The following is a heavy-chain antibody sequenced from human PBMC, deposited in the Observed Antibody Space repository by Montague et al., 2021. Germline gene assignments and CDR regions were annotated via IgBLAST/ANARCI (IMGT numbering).Heavy chain of an antibody. V-gene: IGHV3-9*01. D-gene: IGHD3-3*01. J-gene: IGHJ4*02. CDR3: VKDTRDYYPDF. Sequence: SLRLSCAASGFIFNNYVMSWVRHAPGKGLEWVSGINGNSINIDYADSVKGRFTISRDNAKNSLYLQMNSLRAEDTAFYYCVKDTRDYYPDFWGQGILVTVSS. CDR2: INGNSINI. CDR1: GFIFNNYV.